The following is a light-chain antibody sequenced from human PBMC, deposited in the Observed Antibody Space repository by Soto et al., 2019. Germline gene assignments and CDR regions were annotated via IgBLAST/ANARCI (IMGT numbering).Light chain of an antibody. CDR2: GAS. J-gene: IGKJ2*01. CDR1: QSVSNNY. CDR3: QQRSNWPPMYT. Sequence: EIVLTQSPGTLSLSPGERATLSCRASQSVSNNYLAWYQQKPGQAPRLLIYGASNRATGIPDRFSGSGSGTDFTLTISSLEPEDFAVYYCQQRSNWPPMYTFGQGTKWIS. V-gene: IGKV3D-20*02.